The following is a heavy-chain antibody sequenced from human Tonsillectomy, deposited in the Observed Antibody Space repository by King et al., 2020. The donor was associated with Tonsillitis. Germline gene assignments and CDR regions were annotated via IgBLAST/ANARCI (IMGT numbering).Heavy chain of an antibody. D-gene: IGHD6-19*01. J-gene: IGHJ5*02. CDR2: ICWDSGSI. CDR3: AKDVNPVVVAGTSWFDP. Sequence: VQLVESGGGLVQPGRSLRLSCAASGPIFVDFAMHWVRQRPGKGLEGVSHICWDSGSIGYAGSLKGRFTLSRDNAKNTLYLEMNSLRPEDTALYFCAKDVNPVVVAGTSWFDPWGQGTLVTVSS. V-gene: IGHV3-9*01. CDR1: GPIFVDFA.